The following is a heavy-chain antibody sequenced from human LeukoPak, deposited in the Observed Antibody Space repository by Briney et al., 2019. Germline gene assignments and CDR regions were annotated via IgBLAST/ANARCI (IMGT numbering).Heavy chain of an antibody. D-gene: IGHD3-10*01. V-gene: IGHV4-31*03. CDR3: AARPLLWFGELQDY. Sequence: SQTLSLTCTVSGGSFSSSAYYWSWIRQSPGKGLEWIGYIYSSGSTYYNPSLESRVTMSVDTSKNQFSLKLSSVTAADTAVYYCAARPLLWFGELQDYWGQGTLVTVSS. CDR2: IYSSGST. CDR1: GGSFSSSAYY. J-gene: IGHJ4*02.